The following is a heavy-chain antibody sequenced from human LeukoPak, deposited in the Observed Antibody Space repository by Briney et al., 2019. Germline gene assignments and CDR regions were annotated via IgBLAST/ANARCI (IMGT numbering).Heavy chain of an antibody. V-gene: IGHV4-34*01. D-gene: IGHD5-24*01. Sequence: SETLSLTCAVYGGSFSGYYWSWIRQPPGKGLEWIGEINHSGSTNYNPSLKSRVTISVDTSKNQFSLKLSSVTAADTAVYYCARETRLRWTDYWGQGTLVTVSS. CDR1: GGSFSGYY. J-gene: IGHJ4*02. CDR3: ARETRLRWTDY. CDR2: INHSGST.